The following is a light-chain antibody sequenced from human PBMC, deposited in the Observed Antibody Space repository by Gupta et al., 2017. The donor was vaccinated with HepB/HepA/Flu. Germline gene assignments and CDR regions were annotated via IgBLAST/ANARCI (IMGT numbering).Light chain of an antibody. J-gene: IGKJ1*01. CDR3: QQYNDWPPHT. Sequence: EIVVTQSPATLSVSPGERVTLSCRTSQSIGNYLAWYKHKPGQAPRLLISRVSSRATGVPTRFSGSGSGKDFTLTISSRQSEDFAVYYCQQYNDWPPHTFGQGTKVEI. V-gene: IGKV3-15*01. CDR1: QSIGNY. CDR2: RVS.